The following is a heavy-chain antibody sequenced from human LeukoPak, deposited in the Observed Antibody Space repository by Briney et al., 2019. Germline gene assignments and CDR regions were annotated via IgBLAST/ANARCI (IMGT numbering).Heavy chain of an antibody. CDR2: INPNSGGT. CDR3: ARDRAYYDILTGYYEGFDY. D-gene: IGHD3-9*01. V-gene: IGHV1-2*02. J-gene: IGHJ4*02. CDR1: GYTFTGYY. Sequence: GASVKVSCKASGYTFTGYYMHWVRQAPGQGLEWMGWINPNSGGTNYAQKFQGRVTMTRDTSISTAYMELSRLRSDDTAVYYCARDRAYYDILTGYYEGFDYWGQGTLVTVSS.